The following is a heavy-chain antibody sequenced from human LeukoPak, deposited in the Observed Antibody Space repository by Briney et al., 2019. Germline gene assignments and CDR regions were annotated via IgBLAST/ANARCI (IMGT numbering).Heavy chain of an antibody. V-gene: IGHV3-30*02. CDR3: AYFVVVPAATPMDV. CDR1: GFTFSSYG. CDR2: IRYDGSNK. Sequence: PGGSLRLSCAASGFTFSSYGMHWVRQAPGKGLEWVAFIRYDGSNKYYADSVKGRFTISRDNSKNTLYLQMNSLRAEDTAVYYCAYFVVVPAATPMDVWGKGTTVTVSS. J-gene: IGHJ6*04. D-gene: IGHD2-2*01.